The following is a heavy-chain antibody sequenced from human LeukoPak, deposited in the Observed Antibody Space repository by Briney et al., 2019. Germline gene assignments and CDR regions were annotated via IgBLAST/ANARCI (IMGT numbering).Heavy chain of an antibody. CDR2: IIPIFGTA. CDR1: GGTFGSYA. V-gene: IGHV1-69*05. D-gene: IGHD1-20*01. Sequence: SVKVSCKASGGTFGSYAISWVRQAPGQGLEWMGGIIPIFGTANYAQKFQGRVTITTDESTSTAYMELSSLRSEDTAVYYCARGSVITGTSYYYYYMDVWGKGTTVTVSS. J-gene: IGHJ6*03. CDR3: ARGSVITGTSYYYYYMDV.